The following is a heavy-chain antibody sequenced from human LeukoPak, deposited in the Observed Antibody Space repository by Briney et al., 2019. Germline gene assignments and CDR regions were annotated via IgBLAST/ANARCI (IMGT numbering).Heavy chain of an antibody. CDR1: GFAFRSYW. Sequence: GGSLRLSCAASGFAFRSYWMTWVRQAPGEGLEWVANIRHDGRDIKYEDSVKGRFTISRDNARNSLSLQMSSLRVEDTAVYYCARDPYESDGVSYGAFDIWGQGTVVTVSS. D-gene: IGHD3-22*01. V-gene: IGHV3-7*01. CDR3: ARDPYESDGVSYGAFDI. CDR2: IRHDGRDI. J-gene: IGHJ3*02.